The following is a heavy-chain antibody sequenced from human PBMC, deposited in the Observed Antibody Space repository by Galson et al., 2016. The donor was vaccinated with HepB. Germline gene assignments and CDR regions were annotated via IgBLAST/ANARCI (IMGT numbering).Heavy chain of an antibody. J-gene: IGHJ3*02. Sequence: TLSLTCYVSGGSISTGAHYWSWIRQHPGKGLEWIGYIYYAGSTSYNPSLKSRVTISLATSKKHFSLKLSSVTAADTAVYYCARSPLAYCSGDCYRDAFDIWGQGTMVAVSS. D-gene: IGHD2-21*02. CDR2: IYYAGST. CDR3: ARSPLAYCSGDCYRDAFDI. V-gene: IGHV4-31*03. CDR1: GGSISTGAHY.